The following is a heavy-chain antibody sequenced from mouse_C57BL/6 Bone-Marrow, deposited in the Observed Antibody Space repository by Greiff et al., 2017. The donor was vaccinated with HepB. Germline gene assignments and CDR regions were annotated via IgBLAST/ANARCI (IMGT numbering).Heavy chain of an antibody. CDR3: TLDSSRMDY. CDR1: GFNIKDDY. V-gene: IGHV14-4*01. D-gene: IGHD3-2*01. J-gene: IGHJ4*01. Sequence: VQLQQSGAELVRPGASVKLSCTASGFNIKDDYMHWVKQRPEQGLEWIGWIDPENGDTEYASKFQGKATITADTSSNTAYLQLSSLTSEDTAVYYCTLDSSRMDYWGQGTSVTVSS. CDR2: IDPENGDT.